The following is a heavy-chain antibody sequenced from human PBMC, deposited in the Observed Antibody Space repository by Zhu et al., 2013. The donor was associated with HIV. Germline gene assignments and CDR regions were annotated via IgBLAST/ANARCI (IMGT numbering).Heavy chain of an antibody. J-gene: IGHJ6*03. CDR2: ISTYYGNT. CDR1: GYTLTNYG. CDR3: TRGPGYCSSASCSDFYYSMDV. Sequence: VQLVQSGAEVKKPGASVKVSCKASGYTLTNYGISWVRQAPGQGLEWVGWISTYYGNTNYAQRLQGRLTMTTDASTNTAYMELRSLRFDDTAVYYCTRGPGYCSSASCSDFYYSMDVWGKGTTVTVSS. D-gene: IGHD2-2*01. V-gene: IGHV1-18*01.